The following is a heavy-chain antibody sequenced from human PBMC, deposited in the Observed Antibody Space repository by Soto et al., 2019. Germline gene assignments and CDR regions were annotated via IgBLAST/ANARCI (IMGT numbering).Heavy chain of an antibody. CDR1: GGSFSSYY. CDR3: ARRTYYDFWSGYYNWFDP. V-gene: IGHV4-34*01. CDR2: INHSGST. D-gene: IGHD3-3*01. Sequence: SETLSLTCAAYGGSFSSYYWSWIRQPPGKGLEWIGEINHSGSTNYNPSLKSRVTISVDTSKNQFSLKLSSVTAADTAVYYCARRTYYDFWSGYYNWFDPWGQGTLVTVSS. J-gene: IGHJ5*02.